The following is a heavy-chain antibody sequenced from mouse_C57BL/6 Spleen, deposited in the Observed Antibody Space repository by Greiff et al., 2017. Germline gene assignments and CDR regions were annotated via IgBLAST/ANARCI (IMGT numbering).Heavy chain of an antibody. CDR3: ARSGTYAMDC. CDR2: IDPSDSYT. Sequence: VQLQQPGAELVMPGASVKLSCKASGYTFTSYWMHWVKQRPGQGLEWIGEIDPSDSYTNYNQKFKGKATLTVDKSSSTAYMQLSSLTSEDAAVYYCARSGTYAMDCWGQGTSVTVAS. CDR1: GYTFTSYW. J-gene: IGHJ4*01. V-gene: IGHV1-69*01. D-gene: IGHD3-3*01.